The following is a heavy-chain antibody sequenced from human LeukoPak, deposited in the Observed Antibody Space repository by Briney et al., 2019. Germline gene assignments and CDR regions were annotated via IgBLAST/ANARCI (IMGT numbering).Heavy chain of an antibody. CDR2: ISAYNGNT. Sequence: ASVKVSCKASGGTFSSYGISWVRQAPGQGLEWMGWISAYNGNTNYAQKLQGRVTMTTDTSTSTAYMELRSLRSDDTAVYYCARVLGYCSSTSCAYYYGMDVWGQGTTVTVSS. D-gene: IGHD2-2*01. J-gene: IGHJ6*02. V-gene: IGHV1-18*01. CDR3: ARVLGYCSSTSCAYYYGMDV. CDR1: GGTFSSYG.